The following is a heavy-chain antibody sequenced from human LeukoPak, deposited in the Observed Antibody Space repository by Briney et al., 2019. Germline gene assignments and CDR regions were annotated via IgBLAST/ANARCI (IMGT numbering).Heavy chain of an antibody. Sequence: AAVKVSCKASGYTFTSYGITWVRQAPGQGLEWMGWISAYNGNTNYAQKLQGRVTMTTDTSKSKAYMELRSLSSDDTAVYYCARSLGYCTNGVCYWFDPWGQGTLATVSS. J-gene: IGHJ5*02. D-gene: IGHD2-8*01. V-gene: IGHV1-18*01. CDR2: ISAYNGNT. CDR1: GYTFTSYG. CDR3: ARSLGYCTNGVCYWFDP.